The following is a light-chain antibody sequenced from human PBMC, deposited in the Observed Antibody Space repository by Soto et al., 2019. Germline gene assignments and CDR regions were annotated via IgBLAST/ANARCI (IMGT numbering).Light chain of an antibody. CDR3: QQTLSVPRT. J-gene: IGKJ1*01. CDR1: QSISSW. CDR2: DAS. Sequence: DMKMTQSPSTLSASVGDRVTITGRASQSISSWLAWYQQKPGKAPKLLIYDASTLQRGVPSRFSGSTTGTDFTLTISSLQPEDCATYYCQQTLSVPRTFGLGTKVDI. V-gene: IGKV1-5*01.